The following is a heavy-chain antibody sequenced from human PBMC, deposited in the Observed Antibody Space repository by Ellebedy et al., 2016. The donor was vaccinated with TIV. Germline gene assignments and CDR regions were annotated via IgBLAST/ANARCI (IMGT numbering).Heavy chain of an antibody. CDR3: ARDSTPAGPYYYGMDV. Sequence: GESLKISCAASGLTVSDNYMSWVHQAPGKGLERVSVIYSDGGTNYTDSVKGRFTMSRDPSKNTLYLQMNSLRAEDTAIYYCARDSTPAGPYYYGMDVWGQGTTVTVSS. V-gene: IGHV3-66*01. J-gene: IGHJ6*02. CDR1: GLTVSDNY. CDR2: IYSDGGT. D-gene: IGHD2-2*01.